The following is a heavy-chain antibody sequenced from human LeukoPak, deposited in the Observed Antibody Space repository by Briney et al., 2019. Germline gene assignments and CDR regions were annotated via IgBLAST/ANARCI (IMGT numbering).Heavy chain of an antibody. J-gene: IGHJ4*02. CDR2: IYHSGST. D-gene: IGHD6-13*01. CDR3: ARVPAAAAFDY. V-gene: IGHV4-38-2*01. CDR1: GYSISSGYY. Sequence: SETLSLTCVVSGYSISSGYYWGWIRQPPGKGLEWIGSIYHSGSTYYNPSLKSRVTISVDASKNQFSLNMSSVTAADTAVYYCARVPAAAAFDYWGQGTLVTVSS.